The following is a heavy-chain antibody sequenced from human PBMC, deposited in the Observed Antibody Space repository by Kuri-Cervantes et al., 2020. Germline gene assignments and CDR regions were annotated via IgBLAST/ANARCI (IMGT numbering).Heavy chain of an antibody. CDR2: ISSSGSTT. CDR3: AKFRGTGWYTLFDY. CDR1: GFTFSDYY. Sequence: LSLTCAASGFTFSDYYMSWIRQAPGKGLEWISYISSSGSTTYSADSVKGRFTISRDNSENTLYLQMNSLRAEDTAVYYCAKFRGTGWYTLFDYWGQGTLVTVSS. D-gene: IGHD6-19*01. J-gene: IGHJ4*02. V-gene: IGHV3-11*01.